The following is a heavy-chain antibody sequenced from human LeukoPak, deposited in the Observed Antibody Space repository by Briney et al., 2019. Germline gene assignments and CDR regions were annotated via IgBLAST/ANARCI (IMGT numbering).Heavy chain of an antibody. CDR3: AKDIVGGQLASSLEY. D-gene: IGHD6-13*01. CDR2: ISGDGGST. V-gene: IGHV3-43*02. J-gene: IGHJ4*02. CDR1: GFTFDDYA. Sequence: GGSLRLSCAASGFTFDDYAMHWVRQAPGKGLEWVSLISGDGGSTYYADSVKGRFTISRDNSKNSLYLQMNSLRTEDTALYYCAKDIVGGQLASSLEYWGQGTLVTVSS.